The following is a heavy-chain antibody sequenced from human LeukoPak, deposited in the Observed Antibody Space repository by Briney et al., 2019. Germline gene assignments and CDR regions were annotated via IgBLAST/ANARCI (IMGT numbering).Heavy chain of an antibody. CDR3: ARDGPTESY. V-gene: IGHV4-59*01. D-gene: IGHD5-24*01. CDR1: GGSISSYY. J-gene: IGHJ4*02. Sequence: PSETLSLTCTVSGGSISSYYWSWIRQPPGKGLEWIGYIYYSGSTNYNPSLKSRVTISVDTSKNQFSLKLSSVAAADTAVYYCARDGPTESYWGQGTLATVSS. CDR2: IYYSGST.